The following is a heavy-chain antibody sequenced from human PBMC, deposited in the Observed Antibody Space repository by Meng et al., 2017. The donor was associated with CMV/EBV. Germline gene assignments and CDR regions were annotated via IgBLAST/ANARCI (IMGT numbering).Heavy chain of an antibody. Sequence: SVKVSCKASGFTFTSSAVQWVRQARGQRLEWIGWIVVGSGNTNYAQKFQERVTITRDMSTSTAYMELSSLRSEDTAVYYCAADSNGGSSSWLGHYYYYGMDVWGQGTLVTVSS. V-gene: IGHV1-58*01. CDR2: IVVGSGNT. D-gene: IGHD6-13*01. CDR3: AADSNGGSSSWLGHYYYYGMDV. J-gene: IGHJ6*02. CDR1: GFTFTSSA.